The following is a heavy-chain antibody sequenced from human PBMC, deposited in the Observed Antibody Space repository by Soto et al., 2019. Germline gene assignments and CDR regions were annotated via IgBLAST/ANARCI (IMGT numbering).Heavy chain of an antibody. CDR1: GFNFSSYA. CDR2: ISYDGSNK. V-gene: IGHV3-30-3*01. D-gene: IGHD2-15*01. CDR3: ARGDCSGGSCYYDP. Sequence: PGGSLILSCASSGFNFSSYAMHWVRQAPGKGLEWVAVISYDGSNKYYADSVKGRFTISRDNSKNTLYLQMNSLRAEDTAVYYCARGDCSGGSCYYDPWGQGTLVTVSS. J-gene: IGHJ5*02.